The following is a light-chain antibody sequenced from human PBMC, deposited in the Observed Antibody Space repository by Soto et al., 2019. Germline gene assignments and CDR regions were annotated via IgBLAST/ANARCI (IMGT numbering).Light chain of an antibody. Sequence: DIQLTQSPFFLSASVGDRVTITCRASQGISSFLAWYQQTTGKAPKLLIYAASTLQSGVPSRFRGRGSGTECTLPISRLQPEDFETYYCQQLNSYPITFGQGTRLEIK. V-gene: IGKV1-9*01. CDR2: AAS. CDR1: QGISSF. CDR3: QQLNSYPIT. J-gene: IGKJ5*01.